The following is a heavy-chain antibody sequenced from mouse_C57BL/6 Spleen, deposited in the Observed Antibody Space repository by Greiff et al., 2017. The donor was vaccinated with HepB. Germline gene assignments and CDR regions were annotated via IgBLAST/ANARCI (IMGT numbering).Heavy chain of an antibody. J-gene: IGHJ3*01. Sequence: EVMLVESGAELVRPGASVKLSCTASGFNIKDYYMHWVKQRPEQGLEWIGRIDPEDGDTEYAPKFQGKATMTAATSSNTAYLQLSSLTSEDTAVYYCTRGSRAYWGQGTLVTVSA. CDR1: GFNIKDYY. CDR3: TRGSRAY. D-gene: IGHD1-1*01. CDR2: IDPEDGDT. V-gene: IGHV14-1*01.